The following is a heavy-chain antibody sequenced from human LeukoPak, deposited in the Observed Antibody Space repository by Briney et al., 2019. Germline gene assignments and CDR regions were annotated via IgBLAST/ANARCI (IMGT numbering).Heavy chain of an antibody. CDR1: GFTFNTYS. J-gene: IGHJ4*02. CDR3: ARDGGYCSGGTRYFTSRY. CDR2: ISSTSSYI. Sequence: GGSLRLSCAASGFTFNTYSMNWVRQAPGEGLEWVSSISSTSSYIYYADSVKGRFTISRDNAKNSLYLQMNSLRAEDTAVYYCARDGGYCSGGTRYFTSRYWGQGTLVTVSS. D-gene: IGHD2-15*01. V-gene: IGHV3-21*01.